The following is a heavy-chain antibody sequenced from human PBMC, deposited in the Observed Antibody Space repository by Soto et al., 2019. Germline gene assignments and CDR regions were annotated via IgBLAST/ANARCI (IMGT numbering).Heavy chain of an antibody. CDR2: IYYRGST. Sequence: SETLSLTCTVSGDSISSSRYYRGWVRQPPGKGLEWIGSIYYRGSTYYSPSLKSRVTISVDTSKNQFSLKLSSVTAADTAVYYCARHLHPTTGYCPSTSCYHFDYWGQGTLVTVSS. CDR1: GDSISSSRYY. J-gene: IGHJ4*02. V-gene: IGHV4-39*01. CDR3: ARHLHPTTGYCPSTSCYHFDY. D-gene: IGHD2-2*01.